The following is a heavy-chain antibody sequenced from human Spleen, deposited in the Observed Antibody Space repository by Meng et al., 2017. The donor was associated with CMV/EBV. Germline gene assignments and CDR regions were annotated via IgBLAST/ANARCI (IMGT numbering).Heavy chain of an antibody. CDR2: IYSGGST. CDR1: GFTVSSNY. J-gene: IGHJ6*02. Sequence: GESLKISCAASGFTVSSNYMSWVRQAPGKGLEWVSVIYSGGSTYYADSVKGRFTISRDNSKNTLYLQMNSLRAEDTAVYYCVRARWLPANDYYYYGMDVWGQGTTVTVSS. V-gene: IGHV3-53*01. D-gene: IGHD5-24*01. CDR3: VRARWLPANDYYYYGMDV.